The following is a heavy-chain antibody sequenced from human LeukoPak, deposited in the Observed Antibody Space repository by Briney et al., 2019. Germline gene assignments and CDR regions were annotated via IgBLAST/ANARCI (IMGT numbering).Heavy chain of an antibody. J-gene: IGHJ4*02. CDR3: AKDLQVAGKGY. Sequence: PGGSLRLSCAVSGFTVSSSHMSWVRQAPGKGLEWVSAISGSGGSTYYADSVKGRFTISRDNSKNTLYLQMNSLRAEDTAVYYCAKDLQVAGKGYWGQGTLVTVSS. V-gene: IGHV3-23*01. CDR2: ISGSGGST. CDR1: GFTVSSSH. D-gene: IGHD6-19*01.